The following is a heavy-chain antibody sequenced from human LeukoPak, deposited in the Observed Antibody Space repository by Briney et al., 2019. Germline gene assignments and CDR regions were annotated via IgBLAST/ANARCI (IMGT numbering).Heavy chain of an antibody. Sequence: GGSLRLSCAASGFTFSNYAMNWVRQAPGKGLEWVSVISDIGASTYYADSVKGRFTISRDNSKNTLYLQMNSLRAEDTAVYYCAKPRTIAVPGRSGFDYWGQRTLVTVSS. V-gene: IGHV3-23*01. D-gene: IGHD6-13*01. J-gene: IGHJ4*02. CDR3: AKPRTIAVPGRSGFDY. CDR2: ISDIGAST. CDR1: GFTFSNYA.